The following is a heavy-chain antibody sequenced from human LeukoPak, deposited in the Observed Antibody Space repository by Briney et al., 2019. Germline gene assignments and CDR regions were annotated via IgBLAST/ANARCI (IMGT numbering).Heavy chain of an antibody. CDR3: AKDQVWIVVGSFDY. CDR1: GLTLSSYA. J-gene: IGHJ4*02. Sequence: GGSLRLSCAPSGLTLSSYAMSGVRQAPGKGREGVSGISGSGGSTYYADSVKGRFTISRDNSKNTLYLQMTSLRAEDTAVYYCAKDQVWIVVGSFDYWGQGTLVTVSS. V-gene: IGHV3-23*01. D-gene: IGHD3-22*01. CDR2: ISGSGGST.